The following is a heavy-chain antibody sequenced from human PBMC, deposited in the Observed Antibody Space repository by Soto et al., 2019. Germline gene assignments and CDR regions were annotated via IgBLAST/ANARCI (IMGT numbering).Heavy chain of an antibody. CDR2: ISAYNGNT. CDR3: AGGGGYFDY. Sequence: ASVKVSCKASGYTFTRYGISWARQAPGQGLEWMGWISAYNGNTNYAQKLQGRVTMTTDTSTNTAYMDLRSLRSDDTAVYYCAGGGGYFDYWGQGTLVTVSS. V-gene: IGHV1-18*01. D-gene: IGHD6-13*01. CDR1: GYTFTRYG. J-gene: IGHJ4*02.